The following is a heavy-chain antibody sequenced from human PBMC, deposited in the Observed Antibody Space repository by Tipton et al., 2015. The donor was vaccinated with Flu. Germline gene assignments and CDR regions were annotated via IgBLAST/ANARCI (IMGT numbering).Heavy chain of an antibody. CDR3: ARVCDPRIRYFDL. D-gene: IGHD3-10*01. CDR1: GGSISSYY. CDR2: IYYSGST. J-gene: IGHJ2*01. V-gene: IGHV4-59*01. Sequence: LRLPCTVSGGSISSYYWSWIRQPPGKGLEWIGYIYYSGSTNYNPSLKSRVTISVDTSKNQFSLKLSSVTAADTAVYYCARVCDPRIRYFDLWGRGTLVTVSS.